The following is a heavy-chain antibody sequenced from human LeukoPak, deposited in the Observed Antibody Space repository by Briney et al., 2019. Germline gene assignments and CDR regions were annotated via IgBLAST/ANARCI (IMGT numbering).Heavy chain of an antibody. CDR1: GDSISSYF. D-gene: IGHD3-9*01. V-gene: IGHV4-4*07. CDR3: ARGLRYLDY. CDR2: IYKSGST. J-gene: IGHJ4*02. Sequence: SETLSLTCTVSGDSISSYFWNWIRQPAGKGLEWIGRIYKSGSTNYNPSLKSRVTMSVDTSKSQFSLKLISVTAADTAVYYCARGLRYLDYWGQGTLVTVSS.